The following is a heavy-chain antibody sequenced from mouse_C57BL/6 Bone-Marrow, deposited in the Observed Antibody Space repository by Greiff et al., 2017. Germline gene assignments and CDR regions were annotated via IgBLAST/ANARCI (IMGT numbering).Heavy chain of an antibody. CDR1: DSEVFPIAY. Sequence: VQLQQSGSELRSPGSSVKLSCKDFDSEVFPIAYMSWVRQKPGHGFEWIGGILPRIGRTIYGEKFEDKATLDADTLSNTAYLELNSLTSEDSAIYYCARNGDGSSDYFDYWGQGTTLTVSS. V-gene: IGHV15-2*01. CDR3: ARNGDGSSDYFDY. D-gene: IGHD1-1*01. CDR2: ILPRIGRT. J-gene: IGHJ2*01.